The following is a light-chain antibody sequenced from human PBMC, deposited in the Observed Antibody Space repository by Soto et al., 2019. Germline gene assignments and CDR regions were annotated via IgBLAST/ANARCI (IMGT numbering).Light chain of an antibody. V-gene: IGLV2-14*01. J-gene: IGLJ1*01. CDR3: SSYTSSSTYV. CDR2: DVS. Sequence: QSVLTQPASVSGSPGQSITISCTGTSSDVGGYNYVSWYQQRPGKASKLMIYDVSNRPSGVSNRFSGSKSGNTASLTISGLQAEDEADYYCSSYTSSSTYVFGTGTKVTVL. CDR1: SSDVGGYNY.